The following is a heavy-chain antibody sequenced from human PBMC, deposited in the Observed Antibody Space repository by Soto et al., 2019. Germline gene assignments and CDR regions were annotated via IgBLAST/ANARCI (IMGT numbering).Heavy chain of an antibody. Sequence: EVQLVETGGGLIQPGGSLRLSCAASGFSVGSNYMTWVRQSPGKGLEWVSLIYSNGDTDYADSVKGRFSISRDNFKNTLYLQRNNLRAEDTAVYHCARKSDSSPVPEADGVWGRGTLVTVSS. CDR2: IYSNGDT. D-gene: IGHD2-8*01. J-gene: IGHJ4*02. CDR3: ARKSDSSPVPEADGV. CDR1: GFSVGSNY. V-gene: IGHV3-53*02.